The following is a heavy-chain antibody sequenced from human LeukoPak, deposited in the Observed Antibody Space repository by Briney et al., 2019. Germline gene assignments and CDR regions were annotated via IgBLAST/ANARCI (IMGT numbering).Heavy chain of an antibody. V-gene: IGHV4-39*01. D-gene: IGHD3-3*01. Sequence: SETLSLTCTVSGGSVSSSSYYWGWIRQPPGKGLEWIGSIYYSGSTHYNPSLKSRVTISVDTSNNQFSLKLSSVTAADTAVYYCARWSGFLYNWFDPWGQGTLVTVSS. J-gene: IGHJ5*02. CDR2: IYYSGST. CDR3: ARWSGFLYNWFDP. CDR1: GGSVSSSSYY.